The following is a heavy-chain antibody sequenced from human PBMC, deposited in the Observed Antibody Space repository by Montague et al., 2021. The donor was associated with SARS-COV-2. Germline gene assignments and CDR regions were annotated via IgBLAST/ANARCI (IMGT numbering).Heavy chain of an antibody. CDR2: IINNGGTT. J-gene: IGHJ4*02. CDR3: AKAALGSSSYFDY. D-gene: IGHD6-13*01. CDR1: GFTFSSYA. Sequence: SLRLSCAASGFTFSSYAMHWVRQAPGKGLEYVSGIINNGGTTYYANSVKGRFTISRDNSENTLYLQMGSLRGEDMAVYYCAKAALGSSSYFDYWGQGTLVTVSS. V-gene: IGHV3-64*01.